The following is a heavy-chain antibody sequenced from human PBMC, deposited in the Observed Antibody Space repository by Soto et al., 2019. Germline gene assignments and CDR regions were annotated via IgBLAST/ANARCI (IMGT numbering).Heavy chain of an antibody. J-gene: IGHJ4*02. CDR1: GFTFSSYS. D-gene: IGHD3-22*01. CDR2: ISSDESNK. CDR3: ACGYWLDY. Sequence: QVQLVESGGGVVQPGRSLRLSCAASGFTFSSYSMHWVRQAPGKGLEWVAVISSDESNKYSADFVKGRFTISRDNSKNTLYLQMNRLRPDDTAVYYCACGYWLDYWGQGTRVTVSS. V-gene: IGHV3-30*03.